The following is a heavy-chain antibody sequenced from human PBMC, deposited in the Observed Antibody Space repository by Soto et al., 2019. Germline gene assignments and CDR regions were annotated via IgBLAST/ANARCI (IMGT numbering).Heavy chain of an antibody. CDR2: INHSGST. D-gene: IGHD6-6*01. J-gene: IGHJ4*02. CDR1: GGSFSGYY. Sequence: QVQLQQWGAGLLKPSETLSLTCAVYGGSFSGYYWSWIRQPPGKWLEWIGEINHSGSTNYNPSLKSRVTISVDTSKNQFSLKLSSVTAADTAVYYCARGGPTVAARPPFNDYWGQGTLVTVSS. V-gene: IGHV4-34*01. CDR3: ARGGPTVAARPPFNDY.